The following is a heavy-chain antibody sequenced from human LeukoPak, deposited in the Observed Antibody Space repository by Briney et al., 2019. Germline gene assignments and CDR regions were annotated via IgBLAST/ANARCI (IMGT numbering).Heavy chain of an antibody. CDR2: INPNSGGT. Sequence: GASVKVSCKASGYSFTTYALNWVRQAPGQGLEWMGWINPNSGGTNYAQKFQGRVTMTRDTSISTAYMELSRLRSDDTAVYYCARFDVPGVVVIRRDYDAFDIWGQGTMVTVSS. J-gene: IGHJ3*02. CDR1: GYSFTTYA. CDR3: ARFDVPGVVVIRRDYDAFDI. V-gene: IGHV1-2*02. D-gene: IGHD3-22*01.